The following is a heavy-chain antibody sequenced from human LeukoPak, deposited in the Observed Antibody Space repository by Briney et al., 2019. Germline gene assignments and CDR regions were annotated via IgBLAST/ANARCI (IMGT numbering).Heavy chain of an antibody. CDR3: ARVVAPYYYYGMDV. CDR2: ISSSGSTI. Sequence: GGSLRLSCAAPGFTFSDYYMSWIRQAPGKGLEWVSYISSSGSTIYYADSVKGRSTISRDNAKNSLYLQMNSLRAEDTAVYYCARVVAPYYYYGMDVWGQGTTVTVSS. D-gene: IGHD5-12*01. V-gene: IGHV3-11*01. CDR1: GFTFSDYY. J-gene: IGHJ6*02.